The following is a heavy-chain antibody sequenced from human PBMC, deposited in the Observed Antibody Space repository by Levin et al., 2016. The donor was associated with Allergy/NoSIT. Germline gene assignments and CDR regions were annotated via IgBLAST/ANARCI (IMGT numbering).Heavy chain of an antibody. V-gene: IGHV4-59*08. J-gene: IGHJ5*02. Sequence: SETLSLTCTVSGDSISSHYWSWIRQTPGKALEWVGYIYYAETTNYNPALKSRVSISADTSRNEFSMKLTSVIASDTATYFCARHSPGYQLLPDLWGQGIRVTVSS. D-gene: IGHD2-15*01. CDR1: GDSISSHY. CDR2: IYYAETT. CDR3: ARHSPGYQLLPDL.